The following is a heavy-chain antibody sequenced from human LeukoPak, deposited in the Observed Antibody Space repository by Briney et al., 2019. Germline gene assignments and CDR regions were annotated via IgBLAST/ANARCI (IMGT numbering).Heavy chain of an antibody. J-gene: IGHJ6*03. CDR3: AKDGHTEGWLFPYYYYYYYMDV. V-gene: IGHV3-30*18. Sequence: GGSLRLSCAASGFTFSSYGMHWVRQAPGKGLEWVAVISYDGSNKYYADSVKGRFTISRDNSKNTLYLQMNSLRAEDTAVYYCAKDGHTEGWLFPYYYYYYYMDVWGKGTTVTVSS. CDR2: ISYDGSNK. D-gene: IGHD3-22*01. CDR1: GFTFSSYG.